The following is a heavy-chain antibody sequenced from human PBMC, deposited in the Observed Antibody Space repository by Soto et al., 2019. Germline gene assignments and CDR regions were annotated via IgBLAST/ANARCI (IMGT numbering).Heavy chain of an antibody. CDR2: IRSKSYYGTT. V-gene: IGHV3-49*04. J-gene: IGHJ4*02. CDR1: GFTFGGYS. Sequence: GGSLRLSCSGSGFTFGGYSLSWVRQAPGKGLEWVGSIRSKSYYGTTEYAASVRGRFTISRDDSNGIAYLQMNSLKTEDTAVYYCSKYRVEADLSDFDYWGQGTLVTASS. CDR3: SKYRVEADLSDFDY. D-gene: IGHD1-26*01.